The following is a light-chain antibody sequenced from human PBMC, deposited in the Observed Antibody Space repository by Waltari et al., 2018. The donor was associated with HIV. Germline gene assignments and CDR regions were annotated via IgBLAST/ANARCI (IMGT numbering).Light chain of an antibody. CDR2: TDT. V-gene: IGLV3-25*03. Sequence: SYELTQPPSVSVSPGQTARSTCAGDALPKPYAYWHHQKPDQAPVLVLYTDTERPSGLRELVSCSSSGTTVTLTIIVVQPEDEADYYCPSADSSGTWVFGAGTKLTGL. J-gene: IGLJ3*02. CDR3: PSADSSGTWV. CDR1: ALPKPY.